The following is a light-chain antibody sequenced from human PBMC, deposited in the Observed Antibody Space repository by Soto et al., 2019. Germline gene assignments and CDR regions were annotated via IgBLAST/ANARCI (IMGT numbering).Light chain of an antibody. CDR3: QQYDDWPET. Sequence: ENVMTPSPATLSVSPRERATLSCKASQSVSSNLAWYQQKPGQAPRLLIYDASTRATGIPARFSGSGSGTKFTLTISSLQSEDLAVYYCQQYDDWPETFGQGTKV. CDR1: QSVSSN. J-gene: IGKJ1*01. V-gene: IGKV3-15*01. CDR2: DAS.